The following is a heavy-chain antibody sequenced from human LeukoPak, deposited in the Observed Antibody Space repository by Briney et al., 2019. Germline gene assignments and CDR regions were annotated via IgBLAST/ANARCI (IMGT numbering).Heavy chain of an antibody. D-gene: IGHD3-22*01. V-gene: IGHV4-38-2*02. Sequence: SETLSLTCTVSGYSISSGYYWGWIRQPPGKGLEWIGNIYHSGSTYYNPSLKSRVTISIDTSKNQFSLKLSSVTAADTAVYFCARGPYSYDSSGAFDIWGQGTTVTVSS. CDR2: IYHSGST. CDR3: ARGPYSYDSSGAFDI. CDR1: GYSISSGYY. J-gene: IGHJ3*02.